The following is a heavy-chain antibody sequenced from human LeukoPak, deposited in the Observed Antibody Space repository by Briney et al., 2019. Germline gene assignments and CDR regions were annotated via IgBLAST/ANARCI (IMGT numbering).Heavy chain of an antibody. CDR1: GGSISSSSYY. CDR2: IYYSGST. V-gene: IGHV4-39*01. CDR3: ASWGWGDIVVVPAATDAFDI. D-gene: IGHD2-2*01. Sequence: SETLSLTCTVSGGSISSSSYYWGWIRRPPGKGLEWIGSIYYSGSTYYNPSLQSRVTISVDTSKNQFSLKLSSVTAADTAVYYWASWGWGDIVVVPAATDAFDIWGQGTMVTVSS. J-gene: IGHJ3*02.